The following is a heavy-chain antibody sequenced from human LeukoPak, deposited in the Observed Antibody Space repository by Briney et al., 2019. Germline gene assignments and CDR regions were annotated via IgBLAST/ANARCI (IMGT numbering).Heavy chain of an antibody. J-gene: IGHJ4*02. CDR3: ARDKVGHDFWSGYSDF. D-gene: IGHD3-3*01. V-gene: IGHV3-21*06. CDR1: GFTFGSHA. CDR2: ISRNSLYM. Sequence: PGGSLRLSCVASGFTFGSHAMNWVRQAPGKGLESVSSISRNSLYMYYADSLKGRFTISRDNAKNSLYLQMDSLRAEDTAVYYCARDKVGHDFWSGYSDFWGQGTLVTVSS.